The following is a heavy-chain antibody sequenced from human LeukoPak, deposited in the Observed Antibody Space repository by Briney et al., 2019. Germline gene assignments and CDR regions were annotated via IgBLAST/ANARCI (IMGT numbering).Heavy chain of an antibody. CDR1: GGSISSSSYY. CDR2: IYYSGST. J-gene: IGHJ4*02. V-gene: IGHV4-39*01. D-gene: IGHD2-15*01. Sequence: SETLSLTCTVSGGSISSSSYYWGWIRQPPGKGLEWIGSIYYSGSTYYNPSLKSRVTISVDTSKNQFSLKLSSVTAADTAMYYCARQWSFDYWGQGSLVIVCS. CDR3: ARQWSFDY.